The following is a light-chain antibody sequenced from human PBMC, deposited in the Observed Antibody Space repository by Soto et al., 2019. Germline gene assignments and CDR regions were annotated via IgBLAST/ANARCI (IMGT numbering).Light chain of an antibody. Sequence: DIQMTQSPSSLSASVGDRFTITCQASQDISNYLNWYQQKPGKAPKLLIYDASNLETGVPSRFSGSGSGTDFTFTISSLQSEDFAVYYCQQYNNWPETFGQGTKVDIK. J-gene: IGKJ1*01. V-gene: IGKV1-33*01. CDR3: QQYNNWPET. CDR2: DAS. CDR1: QDISNY.